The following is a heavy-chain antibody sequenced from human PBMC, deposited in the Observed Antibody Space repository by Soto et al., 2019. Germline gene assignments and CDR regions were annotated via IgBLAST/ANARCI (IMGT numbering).Heavy chain of an antibody. V-gene: IGHV1-18*04. CDR2: ISGYNGNT. CDR1: GYSFISYG. D-gene: IGHD6-19*01. Sequence: QVQLVQSGGEVKQPGASVKVSCKASGYSFISYGISWVRQAPEQGLDWLGWISGYNGNTKYAQKLQGRVTMTTHTSTSTVYMEMRSLRSDDTAVYYCARDQWTLDHSRGWYGDWGQGTLVTVAS. CDR3: ARDQWTLDHSRGWYGD. J-gene: IGHJ4*02.